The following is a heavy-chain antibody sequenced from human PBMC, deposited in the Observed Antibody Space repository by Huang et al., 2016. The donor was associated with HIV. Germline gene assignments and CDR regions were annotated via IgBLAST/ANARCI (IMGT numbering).Heavy chain of an antibody. D-gene: IGHD2-21*01. CDR1: AGTFSSYA. J-gene: IGHJ2*01. Sequence: QVQLVQSGAEVKKPGSSVKVSCKASAGTFSSYAINWVRQAPGHGLEWMSGISPNVGTANYAQKGQGRVTSTADEATSTAYMELSSLRSEDTAVYYCARDKSGGDANWYFDLWGRGTLVTVSS. CDR2: ISPNVGTA. V-gene: IGHV1-69*01. CDR3: ARDKSGGDANWYFDL.